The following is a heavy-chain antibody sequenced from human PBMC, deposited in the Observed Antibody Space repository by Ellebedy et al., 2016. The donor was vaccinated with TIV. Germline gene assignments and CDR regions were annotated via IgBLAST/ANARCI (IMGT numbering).Heavy chain of an antibody. Sequence: SETLSLXXAVYGGSFSDYYWTWIRQPPGKGLEWIGNVFFSGSTSYNPSLKSRVTISVDTSKNQFSLKLRSVTAADTAIFYCARSKIQYYSGSGSWFDPWGQGTLVTVAS. V-gene: IGHV4-34*12. J-gene: IGHJ5*02. CDR2: VFFSGST. CDR1: GGSFSDYY. CDR3: ARSKIQYYSGSGSWFDP. D-gene: IGHD3-10*01.